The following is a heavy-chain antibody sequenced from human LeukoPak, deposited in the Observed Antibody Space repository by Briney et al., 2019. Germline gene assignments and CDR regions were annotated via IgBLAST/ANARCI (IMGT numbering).Heavy chain of an antibody. CDR3: ARDSQPARRRYFDY. V-gene: IGHV3-30-3*01. D-gene: IGHD6-6*01. J-gene: IGHJ4*02. CDR2: ISYDGSNK. Sequence: QPGRSLRLSCAASGFPFGSYAMHGFRKPPGKGLGWVAVISYDGSNKYYADSVKGRFTISRDNSKNTLYLQMNSLRAEDTAVYYCARDSQPARRRYFDYWGQGTLVTVSS. CDR1: GFPFGSYA.